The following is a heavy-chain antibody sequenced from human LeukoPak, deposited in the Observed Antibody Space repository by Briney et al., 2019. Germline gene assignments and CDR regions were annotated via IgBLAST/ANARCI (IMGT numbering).Heavy chain of an antibody. Sequence: SETLSLTCTVPGGSLSSYYWSWIRQPPGKGLGWMGYFYYSVSTNYNLSLKSRVTISVDPSKNQSTLKLSSVTAADTAVYYCAREPVENGWFDPWGQGTLVTVSS. CDR3: AREPVENGWFDP. D-gene: IGHD2-15*01. CDR1: GGSLSSYY. V-gene: IGHV4-59*01. CDR2: FYYSVST. J-gene: IGHJ5*02.